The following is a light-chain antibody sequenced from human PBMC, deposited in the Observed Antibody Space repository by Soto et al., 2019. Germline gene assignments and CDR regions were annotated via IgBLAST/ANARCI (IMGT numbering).Light chain of an antibody. CDR1: QRVSSSY. CDR3: QQYGSSRGVT. V-gene: IGKV3-20*01. J-gene: IGKJ3*01. Sequence: IVLTQSPGTLSLSPGERATLSCRASQRVSSSYLAWYQQKPGQAPRLLIYGASSRATGIPDRFSGSGSGTDFTLTISSLEPEDFAVYYCQQYGSSRGVTFGPGTKVDIK. CDR2: GAS.